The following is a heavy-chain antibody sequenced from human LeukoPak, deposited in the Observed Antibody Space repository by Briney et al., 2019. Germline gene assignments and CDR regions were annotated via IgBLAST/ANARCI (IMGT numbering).Heavy chain of an antibody. CDR1: GYTFTGYY. CDR3: ARDLNDYGDYRSPRPGSYFDY. D-gene: IGHD4-17*01. J-gene: IGHJ4*02. Sequence: GASVKVSCKASGYTFTGYYMHWVRQAPGQGLEWMGWINPNSGGTNYAQKFQGRVTMTRDTSISTAYMELSRLRSDDTAVHYCARDLNDYGDYRSPRPGSYFDYWGQGTLVTVSS. V-gene: IGHV1-2*02. CDR2: INPNSGGT.